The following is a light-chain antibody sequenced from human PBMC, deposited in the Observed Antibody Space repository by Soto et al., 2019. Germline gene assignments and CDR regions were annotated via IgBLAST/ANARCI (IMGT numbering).Light chain of an antibody. CDR1: QSISTW. V-gene: IGKV1-5*01. CDR3: QQYDSYSPYT. J-gene: IGKJ2*01. Sequence: DIQMTQSPSTLSASVGDRVTITCRASQSISTWLAWYQQKPGKAPKVLIYDASNLESGVPSRFSGSGFGTEFSLTISSLQPDDFATYYCQQYDSYSPYTFGQGTKLEIK. CDR2: DAS.